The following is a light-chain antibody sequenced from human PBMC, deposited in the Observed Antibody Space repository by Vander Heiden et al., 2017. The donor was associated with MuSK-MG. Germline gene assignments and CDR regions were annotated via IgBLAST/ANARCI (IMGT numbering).Light chain of an antibody. CDR1: QSVSSY. CDR2: DAS. CDR3: QQRSNWLWT. J-gene: IGKJ1*01. V-gene: IGKV3-11*01. Sequence: EIVFTQSPATLPSSPGASAPLACMASQSVSSYLSWYQQKPGQAPRLLIYDASNRDTGIPARFSGSGSGTDFTLTISSLEPEDFAVYYCQQRSNWLWTFGQGTKVEIK.